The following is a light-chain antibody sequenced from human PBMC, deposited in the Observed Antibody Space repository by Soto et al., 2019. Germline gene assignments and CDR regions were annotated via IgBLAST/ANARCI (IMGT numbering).Light chain of an antibody. CDR1: QSISSY. J-gene: IGKJ2*01. Sequence: DIQMTQSPSSLSASVGDRVTITCRASQSISSYLNWYQQKPGKAPKLLIYAASSLQSGVPSRFSGSGSGTDFALTICSRQPEDVATYYCQQSYSTLYTFGQGTKLEIK. V-gene: IGKV1-39*01. CDR2: AAS. CDR3: QQSYSTLYT.